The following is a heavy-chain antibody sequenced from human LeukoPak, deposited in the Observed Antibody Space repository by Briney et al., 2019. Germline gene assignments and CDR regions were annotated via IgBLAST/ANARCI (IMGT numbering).Heavy chain of an antibody. Sequence: GGSLRLSCAVSGFTFRNYWMIWVRQAPGKGLECVANINEDGSKKYYVGSVEGRFTISRDDAKNSLFLQMNSLRDEDTGVYYCATSTYSSSPSWGQGTLVSVSS. D-gene: IGHD6-6*01. V-gene: IGHV3-7*01. CDR3: ATSTYSSSPS. J-gene: IGHJ5*02. CDR1: GFTFRNYW. CDR2: INEDGSKK.